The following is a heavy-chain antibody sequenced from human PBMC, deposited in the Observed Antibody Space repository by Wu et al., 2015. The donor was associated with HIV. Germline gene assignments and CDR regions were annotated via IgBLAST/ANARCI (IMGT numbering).Heavy chain of an antibody. CDR1: GYVFSSYV. CDR2: ISAYNGNT. D-gene: IGHD2-2*03. CDR3: ARSSISVFGYYGMDI. J-gene: IGHJ6*02. V-gene: IGHV1-18*01. Sequence: QDQLVQSRDEVKQPGASVKVSCKASGYVFSSYVISWVRQAPGQGLEWMGWISAYNGNTNYAQKFQGWISMTADTSTSTAYMEVRSLRSDDTAVYYCARSSISVFGYYGMDIWGQGTTVTV.